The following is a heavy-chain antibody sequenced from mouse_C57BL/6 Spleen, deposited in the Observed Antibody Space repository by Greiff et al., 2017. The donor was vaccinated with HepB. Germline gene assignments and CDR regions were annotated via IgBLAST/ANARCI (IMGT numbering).Heavy chain of an antibody. CDR3: ATLGGNYEFAY. J-gene: IGHJ3*01. D-gene: IGHD2-1*01. Sequence: QVQLKESGPELVKPGASVKISCKASGYAFSSSWMNWVKQRPGKGLEWIGRIYPGDGDTNYNGKVKGKATLTADKSSSTAYMQLSSLTSEDSAVYFCATLGGNYEFAYWGQGTLVTVSA. V-gene: IGHV1-82*01. CDR2: IYPGDGDT. CDR1: GYAFSSSW.